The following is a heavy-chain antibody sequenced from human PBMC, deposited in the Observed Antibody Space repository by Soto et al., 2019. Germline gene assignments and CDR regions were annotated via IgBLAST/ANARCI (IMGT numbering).Heavy chain of an antibody. CDR1: EFIFSNYE. Sequence: LRLSCTVSEFIFSNYEMTWVRQAPGKGLEWVSYISGSGSTVYYADSVKGRFTISRDNAKNTLYLQMNSLRADDTAFYYCARDLKGSYYGLEYWGQGALVTVSS. CDR2: ISGSGSTV. J-gene: IGHJ4*02. CDR3: ARDLKGSYYGLEY. D-gene: IGHD4-17*01. V-gene: IGHV3-48*03.